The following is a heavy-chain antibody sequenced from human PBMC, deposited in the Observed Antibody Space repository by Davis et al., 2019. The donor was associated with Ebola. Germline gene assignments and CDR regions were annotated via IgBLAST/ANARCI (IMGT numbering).Heavy chain of an antibody. V-gene: IGHV1-46*01. CDR1: GYTFTSYY. J-gene: IGHJ5*02. CDR2: INPSGCST. Sequence: AASVKVSCKASGYTFTSYYMHWVRQAPGQGLEWMGIINPSGCSTSYAQKFQGRVTMTSDTSTSTVYLELSSLRSEDTAVYYCASSEQWLSNWFDPWGQGTLVTVSS. D-gene: IGHD6-19*01. CDR3: ASSEQWLSNWFDP.